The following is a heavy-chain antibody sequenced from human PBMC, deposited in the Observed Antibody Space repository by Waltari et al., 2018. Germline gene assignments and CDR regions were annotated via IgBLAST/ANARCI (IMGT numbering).Heavy chain of an antibody. Sequence: EVQLVESGGGLVKPGGSLRLSCAASGFTFSSYRLNCVHQAPGKGLEWVSSISSSSSYIYYADSVKGRFTISRDNAKNSLYLQMNSLRAEDTAVYYCARRIVGATYAFDIWGQGTMVTVSS. CDR3: ARRIVGATYAFDI. J-gene: IGHJ3*02. D-gene: IGHD1-26*01. CDR1: GFTFSSYR. V-gene: IGHV3-21*01. CDR2: ISSSSSYI.